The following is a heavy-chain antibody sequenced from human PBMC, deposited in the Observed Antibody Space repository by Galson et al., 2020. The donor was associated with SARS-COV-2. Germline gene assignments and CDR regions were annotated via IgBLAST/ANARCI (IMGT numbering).Heavy chain of an antibody. CDR1: GFTFSNYW. CDR2: IKQDGSEK. J-gene: IGHJ4*02. Sequence: GGSLRLSCAASGFTFSNYWITWVRQAPGKGLEWVANIKQDGSEKYYVDSVKGRFTISRDNAKNSLYLQMNSLRAEDTAVYYCARTRPGYVDYWGQGTLVSVA. V-gene: IGHV3-7*03. CDR3: ARTRPGYVDY.